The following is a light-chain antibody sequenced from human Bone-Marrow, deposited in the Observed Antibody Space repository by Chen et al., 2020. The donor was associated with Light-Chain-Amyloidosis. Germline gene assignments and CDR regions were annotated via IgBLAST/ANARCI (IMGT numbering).Light chain of an antibody. CDR2: DVS. CDR3: SSYTSSSTRV. V-gene: IGLV2-14*01. J-gene: IGLJ3*02. Sequence: QSALTQPASVSGSPGQSITISCTGTSSDIGDYNYASWYQQHPGKAPKLMIYDVSNRPSGVSDRFSGSKSGVTASLTISGLQAEDEADYFCSSYTSSSTRVFGGGTKLTVL. CDR1: SSDIGDYNY.